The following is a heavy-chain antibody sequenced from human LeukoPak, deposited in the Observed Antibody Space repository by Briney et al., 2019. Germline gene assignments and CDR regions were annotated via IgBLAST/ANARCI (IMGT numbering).Heavy chain of an antibody. CDR3: ARYPAVAGTFDY. CDR2: INPNSGGT. CDR1: GYTFTGYY. V-gene: IGHV1-2*02. J-gene: IGHJ4*02. Sequence: GASVKVSCKASGYTFTGYYMHWVRQAPGQGLEWMGWINPNSGGTNYVQKFQGRVTMTRDTSISTAYMELSRLRSDDTAVYYCARYPAVAGTFDYWGQGTLVTVSS. D-gene: IGHD6-19*01.